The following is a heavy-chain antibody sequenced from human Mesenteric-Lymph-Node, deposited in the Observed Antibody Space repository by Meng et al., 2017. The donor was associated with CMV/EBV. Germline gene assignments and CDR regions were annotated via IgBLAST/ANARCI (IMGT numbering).Heavy chain of an antibody. CDR2: INPISGGT. D-gene: IGHD6-6*01. Sequence: ASVKVSCKASGYTFTGYYMHWVRQAPGQGLEWMGWINPISGGTNYAQSFQGRVTMTRDTSISTAYMELSRLRSDDTAVYYCASHSSSVYWGQGTLVTVSS. V-gene: IGHV1-2*02. CDR3: ASHSSSVY. J-gene: IGHJ4*02. CDR1: GYTFTGYY.